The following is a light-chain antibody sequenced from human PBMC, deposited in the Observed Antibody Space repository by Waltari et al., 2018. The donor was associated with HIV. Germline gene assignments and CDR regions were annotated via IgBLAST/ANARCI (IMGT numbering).Light chain of an antibody. CDR3: QSYDSSLSVVV. CDR1: SSNIGAGYD. V-gene: IGLV1-40*01. CDR2: GKR. Sequence: QSVLTQPPSVSGAPGQRVTISCTGSSSNIGAGYDVHWYQQLPGTAPKLLIYGKRNRPSGVQFRISGAKSGNSASLAITRLQAEDEADYYCQSYDSSLSVVVFGGGTKLTVL. J-gene: IGLJ2*01.